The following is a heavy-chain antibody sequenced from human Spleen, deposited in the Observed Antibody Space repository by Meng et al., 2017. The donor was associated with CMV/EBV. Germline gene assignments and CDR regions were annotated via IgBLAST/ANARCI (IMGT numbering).Heavy chain of an antibody. D-gene: IGHD6-13*01. CDR2: IKSKIEGGTI. Sequence: FTFSHDWMSWVRQAPGKGPEWVGRIKSKIEGGTIDYAAPVKGRFTILRDDSTNTLYVQMNSLKTEDTAVYYCTTGASGSSWYRVDYWGQGILVTVSS. CDR3: TTGASGSSWYRVDY. V-gene: IGHV3-15*01. CDR1: FTFSHDW. J-gene: IGHJ4*02.